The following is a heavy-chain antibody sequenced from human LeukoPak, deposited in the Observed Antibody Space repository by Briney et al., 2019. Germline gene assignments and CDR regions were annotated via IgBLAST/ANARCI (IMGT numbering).Heavy chain of an antibody. J-gene: IGHJ6*03. V-gene: IGHV4-4*09. CDR3: ARLGNCSSTSCYQTPYYYYYNMDV. CDR1: GGSISSYY. D-gene: IGHD2-2*01. CDR2: IYTSGST. Sequence: SETLSLTCTVSGGSISSYYWSWIRQPPGKGLEWIGYIYTSGSTNYNPSLKSRVTISVDTSKNQFSLKLSSVTAADTAVYYCARLGNCSSTSCYQTPYYYYYNMDVWGKGTTVTVSS.